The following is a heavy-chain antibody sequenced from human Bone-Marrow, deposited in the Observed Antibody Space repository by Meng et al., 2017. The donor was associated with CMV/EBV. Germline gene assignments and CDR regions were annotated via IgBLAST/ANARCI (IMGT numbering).Heavy chain of an antibody. Sequence: GGSLRLSCAASGFTFSSYSMNWVRQAPGKGLEWVAFIRYDGSNKYYADSVKGRFTISRDNSKNTLYLQMNSLRAEDTAVYYCAKDGEYQLLLHYDFWSGTLDVWDQGTTVTVSS. CDR3: AKDGEYQLLLHYDFWSGTLDV. CDR1: GFTFSSYS. J-gene: IGHJ6*02. CDR2: IRYDGSNK. V-gene: IGHV3-30*02. D-gene: IGHD3-3*01.